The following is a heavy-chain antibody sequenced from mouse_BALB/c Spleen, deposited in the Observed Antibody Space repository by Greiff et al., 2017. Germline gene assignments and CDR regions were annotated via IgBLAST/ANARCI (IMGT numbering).Heavy chain of an antibody. D-gene: IGHD2-4*01. CDR1: GFTFSSYA. J-gene: IGHJ4*01. Sequence: EVHLVESGGGLVKPGGSLKLSCAASGFTFSSYAMSWVRQSPEKRLEWVAEISSGGSYTYYPDTVTGRFTISRDNAKNTLYLEMSSLRSEDTAMYYCARGGIRAMDYWGQGTSVTVSS. CDR2: ISSGGSYT. V-gene: IGHV5-9-4*01. CDR3: ARGGIRAMDY.